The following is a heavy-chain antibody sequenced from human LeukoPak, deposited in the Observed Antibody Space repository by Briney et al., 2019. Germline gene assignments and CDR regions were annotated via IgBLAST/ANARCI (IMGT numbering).Heavy chain of an antibody. V-gene: IGHV4-38-2*02. CDR3: ARDVREKGYCSGGSCYQ. CDR1: GYSISSGYY. Sequence: SETLSLTCAVSGYSISSGYYWGWIRQPPGKGLEWIGSIYHSGSTNYNPSLKSRVTISVDTSKNQFSLKLSSVTAADTAVYYCARDVREKGYCSGGSCYQWGQGTLVTVSS. J-gene: IGHJ4*02. D-gene: IGHD2-15*01. CDR2: IYHSGST.